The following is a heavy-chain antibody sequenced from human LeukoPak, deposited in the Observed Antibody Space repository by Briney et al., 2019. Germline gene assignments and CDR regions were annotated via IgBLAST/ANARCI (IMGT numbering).Heavy chain of an antibody. J-gene: IGHJ4*02. CDR3: ARDHYDILTGYSPLGY. CDR1: GGSISSGGYY. D-gene: IGHD3-9*01. CDR2: IYYSGST. V-gene: IGHV4-30-4*08. Sequence: SQTLSLTCTVSGGSISSGGYYWSWIRQHPGKGLEWIGYIYYSGSTYYNPSLKSRVTISVDTSKNQFSLKLSSVTAADTAVYYCARDHYDILTGYSPLGYWGQGTLVTVSS.